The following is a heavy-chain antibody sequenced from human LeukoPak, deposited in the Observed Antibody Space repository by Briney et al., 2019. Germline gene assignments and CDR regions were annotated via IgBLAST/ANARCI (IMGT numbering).Heavy chain of an antibody. CDR2: INSDGSST. J-gene: IGHJ4*02. Sequence: GGSLRLSCAASGFTFSNYWMHWVRQAPGKGLVWVSLINSDGSSTSYADSVKGRFTISRDNAKNTLYLQMNSLRAEDTAVYYCAREELRSRGVPNWGQGTLVTVSS. CDR3: AREELRSRGVPN. D-gene: IGHD3-10*01. V-gene: IGHV3-74*01. CDR1: GFTFSNYW.